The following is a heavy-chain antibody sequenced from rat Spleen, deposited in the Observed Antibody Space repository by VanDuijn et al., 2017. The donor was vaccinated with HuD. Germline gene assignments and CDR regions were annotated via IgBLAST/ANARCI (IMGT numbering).Heavy chain of an antibody. CDR2: MRYNGDT. Sequence: QVQLKESGPGLVQPSQTLSLTCTVSGFSLTSYNVHWVRQPPGKGLEWMGRMRYNGDTSYNSALKSRLSINRDTSKSQVFLKMNSLQTEDTATYYCARDSTYPWGYFDFWGPGTMVTVSS. CDR3: ARDSTYPWGYFDF. J-gene: IGHJ1*01. D-gene: IGHD1-9*01. CDR1: GFSLTSYN. V-gene: IGHV2-63*01.